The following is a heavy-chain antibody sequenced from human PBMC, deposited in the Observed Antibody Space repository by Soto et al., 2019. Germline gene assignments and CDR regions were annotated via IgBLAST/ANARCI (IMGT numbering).Heavy chain of an antibody. Sequence: QVQLVQSGAEVKKPGASVKLSCKASGYTFTDYYIHWVRQAPGQVLEWMGTINPSVGTTSYAQKFQDRVIMTRDTSTIAVYMELSSLRSEDTAVYYCARDLYSSSWYVRAFDIWGQGTMVIVYS. CDR1: GYTFTDYY. J-gene: IGHJ3*02. V-gene: IGHV1-46*03. CDR3: ARDLYSSSWYVRAFDI. D-gene: IGHD6-13*01. CDR2: INPSVGTT.